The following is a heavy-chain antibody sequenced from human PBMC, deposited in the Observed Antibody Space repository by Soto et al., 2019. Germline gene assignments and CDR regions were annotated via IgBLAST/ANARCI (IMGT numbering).Heavy chain of an antibody. V-gene: IGHV1-2*04. J-gene: IGHJ6*03. D-gene: IGHD2-2*01. Sequence: GASVKVSCKASGYTFTGYYMHWVRQAPGQGLEWMEWINPNSGGTNYAQKFQGWVTMTRDTSISTAYMELSRLRSDDTAVYYCARGDQNYHYYYYYMDVWGKGTTVTVSS. CDR3: ARGDQNYHYYYYYMDV. CDR2: INPNSGGT. CDR1: GYTFTGYY.